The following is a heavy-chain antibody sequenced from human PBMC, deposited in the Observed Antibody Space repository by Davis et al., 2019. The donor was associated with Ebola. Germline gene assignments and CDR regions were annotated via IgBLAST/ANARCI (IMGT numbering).Heavy chain of an antibody. D-gene: IGHD1-26*01. CDR3: ARYSDRGSYWYFDL. J-gene: IGHJ2*01. V-gene: IGHV1-3*01. CDR2: INAGNGNT. Sequence: AASVKVSCKASGYTFTSYAKHWVRQAPGQRLEWMGWINAGNGNTKYSQKFQGRVTITRDTSASTAYMELSSLRSEDTAVYYCARYSDRGSYWYFDLWGRGTLVTVSS. CDR1: GYTFTSYA.